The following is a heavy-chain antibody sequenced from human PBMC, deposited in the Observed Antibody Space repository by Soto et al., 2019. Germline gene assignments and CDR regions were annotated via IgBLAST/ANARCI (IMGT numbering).Heavy chain of an antibody. Sequence: SETLSLTFAVYCGSFSGYYWSWIRQPPGKGLEWIGEINHSGSTNYNPSLKSRVTISVDTSKNQFSLKLSSVTAADTAVYYCARGKVLWFGELLFDYWGQGTLVTVSS. V-gene: IGHV4-34*01. D-gene: IGHD3-10*01. CDR3: ARGKVLWFGELLFDY. CDR2: INHSGST. CDR1: CGSFSGYY. J-gene: IGHJ4*02.